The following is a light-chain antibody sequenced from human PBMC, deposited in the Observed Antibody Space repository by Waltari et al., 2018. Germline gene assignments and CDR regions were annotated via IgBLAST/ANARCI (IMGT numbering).Light chain of an antibody. CDR2: DAS. J-gene: IGKJ3*01. V-gene: IGKV1-39*01. Sequence: DIQMTQSPSSLSASVGDRVTITCRASQNIMTLLTWYQQRPGKAPKLLIHDASSLQSGVPSRFGGSGSGTEFTLTISSLQPEDFATYYCQHSHGTPIAFGPGTKVDIK. CDR3: QHSHGTPIA. CDR1: QNIMTL.